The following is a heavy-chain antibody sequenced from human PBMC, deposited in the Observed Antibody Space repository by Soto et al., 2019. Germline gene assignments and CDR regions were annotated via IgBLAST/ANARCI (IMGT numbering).Heavy chain of an antibody. J-gene: IGHJ4*02. CDR2: ISGSGGST. CDR1: GFTFSSYA. Sequence: EVQLLESGGGLVQPGGSLRLSCAASGFTFSSYAMSWVRQAPGKGLEWVSLISGSGGSTYYTDSVKGRFTISRDNSKNTLYLQMSSLRVEDTAVYYCAQESHFSMGLDYWGQGTLVTVSS. V-gene: IGHV3-23*01. D-gene: IGHD3-3*02. CDR3: AQESHFSMGLDY.